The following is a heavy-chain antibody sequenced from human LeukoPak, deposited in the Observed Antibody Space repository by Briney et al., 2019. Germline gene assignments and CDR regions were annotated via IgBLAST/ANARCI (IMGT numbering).Heavy chain of an antibody. D-gene: IGHD6-6*01. Sequence: PETLSLTCSVSGVSISNYYWSWIRQPPGKGLEWIAFIYYDGTTNYNPSLKSRATISVDTSKNQYSLNLISVTPADTAVYYCARGGASSKFFDAWGHGILVTVSS. J-gene: IGHJ4*01. CDR2: IYYDGTT. CDR1: GVSISNYY. CDR3: ARGGASSKFFDA. V-gene: IGHV4-59*01.